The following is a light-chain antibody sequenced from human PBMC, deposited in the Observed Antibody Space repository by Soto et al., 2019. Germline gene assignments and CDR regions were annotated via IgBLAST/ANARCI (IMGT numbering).Light chain of an antibody. CDR3: QQRSNWPPGLT. Sequence: EIVLTQSPGTLSWSPGERATLSCGASQSVSSSYLAWYQQKPGQAPRLLIYGASSRATGIPDRFSGSGSGKDFTLTISRLEPEDFAVYYCQQRSNWPPGLTFGGGTKVDIK. J-gene: IGKJ4*01. CDR2: GAS. CDR1: QSVSSSY. V-gene: IGKV3D-20*02.